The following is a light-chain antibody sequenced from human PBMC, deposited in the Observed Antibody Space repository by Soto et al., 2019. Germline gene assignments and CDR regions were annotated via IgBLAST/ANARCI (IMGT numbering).Light chain of an antibody. J-gene: IGKJ5*01. CDR1: QNINNY. V-gene: IGKV1-33*01. CDR2: DAS. Sequence: PSSLSASVGDRVTLTCQASQNINNYLNWYQQKPGRAPKLLIYDASNLEAGVPSRFRGSGSGTDFTFTISRLQPEDIATYYCQQYENLPTFGQGTRLEIK. CDR3: QQYENLPT.